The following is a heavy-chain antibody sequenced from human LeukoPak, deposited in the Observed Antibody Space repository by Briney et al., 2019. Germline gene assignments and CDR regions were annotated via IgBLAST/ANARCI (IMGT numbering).Heavy chain of an antibody. V-gene: IGHV4-39*01. CDR2: IYYSGST. CDR3: AKNDAFDI. J-gene: IGHJ3*02. Sequence: PSETLSLTCTVSGGSISSSSYYWGWIRQPPGKGLEWIGSIYYSGSTYYNPSLKSRVTISVDTSKNQFSLKLSSVTAADTAVYYCAKNDAFDIWGRGTMVTVSS. CDR1: GGSISSSSYY.